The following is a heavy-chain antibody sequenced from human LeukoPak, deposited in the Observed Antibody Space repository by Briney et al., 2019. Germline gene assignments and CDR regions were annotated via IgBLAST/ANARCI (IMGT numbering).Heavy chain of an antibody. Sequence: PGGSLRLSCAASGLIVSSDYISWDRQAPGKGLEWVSVIYSGGSTYYADSVKGRFTISRDNSKNTVYLQMNSLRAEDTAIYYCAKVKWDSSGYFDYWGQGTLVTVSS. V-gene: IGHV3-53*01. J-gene: IGHJ4*02. D-gene: IGHD3-22*01. CDR1: GLIVSSDY. CDR2: IYSGGST. CDR3: AKVKWDSSGYFDY.